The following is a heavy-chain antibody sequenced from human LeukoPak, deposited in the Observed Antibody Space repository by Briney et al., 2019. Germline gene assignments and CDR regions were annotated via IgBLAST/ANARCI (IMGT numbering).Heavy chain of an antibody. D-gene: IGHD3-10*01. CDR2: ISYSGST. V-gene: IGHV4-59*08. CDR3: ARTRYYYNSRSYGAPYYFDY. J-gene: IGHJ4*02. Sequence: ETLSLTCTVSGASISRYYWSWIRQPPGKGLEWIGSISYSGSTNYNPSLKSRVTISVDTSKNQFSLKLSSVTAADTAVYYCARTRYYYNSRSYGAPYYFDYWGQGTLVTVSS. CDR1: GASISRYY.